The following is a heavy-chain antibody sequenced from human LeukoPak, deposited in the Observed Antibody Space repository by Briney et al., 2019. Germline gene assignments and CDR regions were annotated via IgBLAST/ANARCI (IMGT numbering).Heavy chain of an antibody. CDR3: ASIPSGSGPNPYYDSRRDGVDV. CDR1: GGSISSSNW. D-gene: IGHD3-22*01. CDR2: IYHSGST. Sequence: NPSETLSLTCAVSGGSISSSNWWSWVRQPPGKGLEWIGEIYHSGSTNYNPSLKSRVTISVDKSKNQFSLRLSSVTAADTAVYYCASIPSGSGPNPYYDSRRDGVDVWGQGTTVTVSS. J-gene: IGHJ6*02. V-gene: IGHV4-4*02.